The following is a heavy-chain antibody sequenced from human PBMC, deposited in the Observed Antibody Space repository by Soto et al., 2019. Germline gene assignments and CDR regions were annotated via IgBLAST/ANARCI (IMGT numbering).Heavy chain of an antibody. D-gene: IGHD2-2*01. J-gene: IGHJ4*02. CDR3: AIYFPSRIVVLPAVLDY. Sequence: GGSLRLSCAASGFTFSNYAMSWVRQAPGKGLEWVSVISGSGGTTYYADSVKGRFTMSRDNSKNTMYLQMSSLRAEDTAVYHCAIYFPSRIVVLPAVLDYWGQRTPV. CDR1: GFTFSNYA. CDR2: ISGSGGTT. V-gene: IGHV3-23*01.